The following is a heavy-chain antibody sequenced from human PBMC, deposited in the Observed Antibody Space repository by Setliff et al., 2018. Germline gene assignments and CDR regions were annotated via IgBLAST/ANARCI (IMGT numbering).Heavy chain of an antibody. J-gene: IGHJ4*02. V-gene: IGHV4-59*11. CDR2: IYYSGST. CDR1: GDSISPHY. D-gene: IGHD6-13*01. Sequence: PSETLSLTCTVSGDSISPHYWSWIRQPPGKGLEWIGYIYYSGSTTYNPSLKSRVTISVDTPKNQLSLKLSSVTAADTAVYYCARDNWAAAGIFDYWGQGTLVTVSS. CDR3: ARDNWAAAGIFDY.